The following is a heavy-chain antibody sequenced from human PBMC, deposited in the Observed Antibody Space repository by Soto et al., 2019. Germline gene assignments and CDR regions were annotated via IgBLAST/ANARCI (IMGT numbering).Heavy chain of an antibody. CDR1: GYTFTSYG. D-gene: IGHD3-22*01. V-gene: IGHV1-18*04. CDR2: ISAYNGNT. Sequence: ASVKVSCKASGYTFTSYGIMWVRQTPGQGREWMGWISAYNGNTNYAQTLQGRVTTTTDPSTSTAYMELRSLRSDDTAVYYGAREREYYYDSSGYYGSRGRAFDIWGQ. CDR3: AREREYYYDSSGYYGSRGRAFDI. J-gene: IGHJ3*02.